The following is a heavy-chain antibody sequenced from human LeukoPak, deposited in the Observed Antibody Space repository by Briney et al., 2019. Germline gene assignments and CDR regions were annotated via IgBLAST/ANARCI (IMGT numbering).Heavy chain of an antibody. CDR2: INSDGSWT. CDR3: AQQSGSRFDY. D-gene: IGHD1-26*01. CDR1: GNYW. V-gene: IGHV3-74*01. J-gene: IGHJ4*02. Sequence: GGSLRLSCAASGNYWMHWVRQAPGKGLVWVSHINSDGSWTSYADSVKGRFTISKDNAKNTVYLQMNSLRAEDTAVYYCAQQSGSRFDYWGQGTLVTVSS.